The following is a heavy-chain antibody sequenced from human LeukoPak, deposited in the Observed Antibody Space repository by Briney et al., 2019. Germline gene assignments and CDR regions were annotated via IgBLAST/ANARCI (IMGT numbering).Heavy chain of an antibody. CDR3: ARAAYCSSTSCYLTWFDP. Sequence: KPSETLSLTCAVYGGSFGGYYWSWIRQPPGKGLEWIGEINHSGSTNYNPSLKSRVTISVDTSKNQFSLKLSSVTAADTAVYYCARAAYCSSTSCYLTWFDPWGQGTLVTVSS. V-gene: IGHV4-34*01. D-gene: IGHD2-2*01. CDR2: INHSGST. J-gene: IGHJ5*02. CDR1: GGSFGGYY.